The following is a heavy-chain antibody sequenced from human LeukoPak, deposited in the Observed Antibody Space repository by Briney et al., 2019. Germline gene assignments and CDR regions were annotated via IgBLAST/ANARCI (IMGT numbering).Heavy chain of an antibody. Sequence: PGGSLRLSCAASGFTFSSYAMSWVRQAPGKGLEWVSSINTVGTYIYYADSVRGRFTISRDNAENSLWLQMNSLRAEDSAVYYCARLRRNSDRSGFYYYYDHWGQGTLVTVSS. CDR1: GFTFSSYA. D-gene: IGHD3-22*01. J-gene: IGHJ4*02. CDR3: ARLRRNSDRSGFYYYYDH. CDR2: INTVGTYI. V-gene: IGHV3-21*01.